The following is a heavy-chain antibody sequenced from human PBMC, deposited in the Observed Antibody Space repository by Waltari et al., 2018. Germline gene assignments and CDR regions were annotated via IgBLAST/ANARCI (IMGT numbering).Heavy chain of an antibody. Sequence: EVQLVESGGGLVQPGGSLKLSCATSGFTFRSPHMNWVRQAPGMGLEWVSDISVGGGTTYYADSVKGRFTISRDNSKNILYLQMNSLRAEDTAFYYCVKQRVRASPIFDYWGLGTLVTVSS. CDR3: VKQRVRASPIFDY. J-gene: IGHJ4*02. D-gene: IGHD6-25*01. V-gene: IGHV3-23*04. CDR1: GFTFRSPH. CDR2: ISVGGGTT.